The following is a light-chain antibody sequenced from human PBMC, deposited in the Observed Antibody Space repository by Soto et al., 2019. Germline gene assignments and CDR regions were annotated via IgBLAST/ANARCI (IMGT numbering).Light chain of an antibody. CDR1: QFISSW. CDR3: QQYNSYPWT. J-gene: IGKJ1*01. CDR2: HAS. Sequence: DIQMTQSPSTLSASVGDRVTITCRASQFISSWLAWYQQKPGKVPKLLIFHASNLESGVPSRFSGSGSATAFTLTISSLQPDDFATYYCQQYNSYPWTFGQGTKVEI. V-gene: IGKV1-5*01.